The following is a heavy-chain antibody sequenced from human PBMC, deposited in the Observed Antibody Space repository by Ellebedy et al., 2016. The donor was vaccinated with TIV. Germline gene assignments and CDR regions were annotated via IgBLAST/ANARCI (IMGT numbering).Heavy chain of an antibody. D-gene: IGHD5-24*01. CDR3: VVIYNSNSYRDY. CDR2: IYYSGST. CDR1: GGSISSYY. J-gene: IGHJ4*02. Sequence: SETLSLXXTVSGGSISSYYWGWIRQPPGKGLEWIGSIYYSGSTYYNPSLKSRVIISEDTSKNQFSLNLNSVTAADTAVYYCVVIYNSNSYRDYWGQGTLVTVSS. V-gene: IGHV4-39*07.